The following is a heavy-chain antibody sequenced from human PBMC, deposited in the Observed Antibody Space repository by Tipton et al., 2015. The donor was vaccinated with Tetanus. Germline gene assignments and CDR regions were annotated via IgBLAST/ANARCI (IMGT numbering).Heavy chain of an antibody. Sequence: SLRLSCAASGFTVSSNYMSWVRQAPGKGLEWVSVIYSGGSTYYADSVKGRFTISRDNAKNSLYLQMNSLRAEDTAVYYCARDPSYGMDVWGQGTTVTVSS. CDR1: GFTVSSNY. CDR2: IYSGGST. CDR3: ARDPSYGMDV. J-gene: IGHJ6*02. V-gene: IGHV3-53*01.